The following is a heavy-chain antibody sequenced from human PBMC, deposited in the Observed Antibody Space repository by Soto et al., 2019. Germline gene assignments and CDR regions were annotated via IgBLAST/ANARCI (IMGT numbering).Heavy chain of an antibody. CDR1: GYTFTSYD. CDR3: ASGSYGNYYYGMDV. D-gene: IGHD5-18*01. CDR2: MNPNSGNT. V-gene: IGHV1-8*01. Sequence: QVQLVQSGAEVKKPGASVKVSCKASGYTFTSYDINWVRQASGQGLEWMGWMNPNSGNTGYAQKFQGRVTMTRNTSISTAYMELSSLRSEDTAVYYCASGSYGNYYYGMDVWGQGTTVTVSS. J-gene: IGHJ6*02.